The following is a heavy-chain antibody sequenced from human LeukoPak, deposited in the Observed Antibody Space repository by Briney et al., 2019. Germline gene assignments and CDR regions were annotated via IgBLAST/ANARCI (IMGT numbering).Heavy chain of an antibody. CDR1: RYPFTTYD. CDR2: MNPSSGYT. D-gene: IGHD1-14*01. V-gene: IGHV1-8*01. Sequence: ASVKVSCKASRYPFTTYDINWVRKATGQGLEWMGWMNPSSGYTGYSQKFQGRVTMTRNTSLTTAYMELSSLRSEDTAVYYCARISDHNWYFDLWGRGTLVTVSS. J-gene: IGHJ2*01. CDR3: ARISDHNWYFDL.